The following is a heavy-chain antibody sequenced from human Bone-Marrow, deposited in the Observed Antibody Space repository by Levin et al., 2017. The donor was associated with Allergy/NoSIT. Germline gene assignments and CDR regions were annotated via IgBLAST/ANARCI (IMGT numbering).Heavy chain of an antibody. D-gene: IGHD2-2*02. CDR3: ARLGLTIPN. V-gene: IGHV3-11*01. CDR2: ISVSGGTI. J-gene: IGHJ4*02. Sequence: GGSLRLSCVASGFTFSDYYMSWIRQTPAQGLEWVSYISVSGGTISYADSVKGRFTITRDNSENSLYLQMNSLRAEDTGVYYCARLGLTIPNWGQGTLVTVSS. CDR1: GFTFSDYY.